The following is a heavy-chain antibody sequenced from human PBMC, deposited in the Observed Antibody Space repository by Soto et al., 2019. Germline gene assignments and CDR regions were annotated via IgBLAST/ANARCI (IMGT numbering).Heavy chain of an antibody. CDR3: ARDVWHCGSDTCYFYGMDV. CDR1: GFTFSGYS. D-gene: IGHD3-16*01. CDR2: VSPDGSRK. J-gene: IGHJ6*02. V-gene: IGHV3-30-3*01. Sequence: QVQLVESGGGVVQPGRSLRLSCEGSGFTFSGYSIHWVRQAPGKGREWVAVVSPDGSRKYYADSVKGRFTIPRDNSQDTVYLQMNSLRSEDTAIYFCARDVWHCGSDTCYFYGMDVWGQGTTITVSS.